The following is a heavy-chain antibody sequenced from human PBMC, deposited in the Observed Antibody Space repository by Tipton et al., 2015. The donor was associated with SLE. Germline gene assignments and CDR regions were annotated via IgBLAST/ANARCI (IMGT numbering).Heavy chain of an antibody. Sequence: TLSLTCAVYGGSFSGYYWSWIRQPPGKGLEWIGEINHSGSTNYNPSLKSRVTISVDTSKNQFSLKLSSVTAADTAVYYCARRPPSYCTNGVCEVWGQGILVTVSS. CDR2: INHSGST. J-gene: IGHJ4*02. D-gene: IGHD2-8*01. V-gene: IGHV4-34*01. CDR3: ARRPPSYCTNGVCEV. CDR1: GGSFSGYY.